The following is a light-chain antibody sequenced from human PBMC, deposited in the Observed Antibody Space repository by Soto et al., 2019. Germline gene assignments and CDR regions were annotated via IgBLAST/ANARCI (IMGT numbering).Light chain of an antibody. J-gene: IGLJ1*01. V-gene: IGLV2-8*01. Sequence: QSALTQPPSASGSLGQSFTISCTGTTSDVGCYNFVSWYQQYPGKAPKLMIYEFSNGPSGVPNRFSGSKSGNTASLTVSGLQAEDEADYYCTSYAGGNNVFGTGTKVTVL. CDR3: TSYAGGNNV. CDR1: TSDVGCYNF. CDR2: EFS.